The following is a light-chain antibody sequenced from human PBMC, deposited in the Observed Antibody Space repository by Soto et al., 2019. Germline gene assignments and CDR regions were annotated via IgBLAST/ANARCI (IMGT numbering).Light chain of an antibody. CDR2: DAS. V-gene: IGKV1-5*01. J-gene: IGKJ1*01. CDR3: QQYNSST. CDR1: QSISSW. Sequence: DIQMTQSPSTLSASVGDRVTITCRASQSISSWLAWYQQKPGKAPKLLIYDASSLESGVPSRFSGSGSGTEFTLTISSLQPYDFATYYCQQYNSSTFGQGTKVEIK.